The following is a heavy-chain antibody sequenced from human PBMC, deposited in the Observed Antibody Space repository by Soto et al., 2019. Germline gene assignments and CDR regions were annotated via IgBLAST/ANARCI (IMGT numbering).Heavy chain of an antibody. V-gene: IGHV3-23*01. CDR3: AKQNGAWPSNWFDA. J-gene: IGHJ5*02. CDR1: RFTFSVYG. CDR2: ISVTGESA. Sequence: GGSLRLSCTVSRFTFSVYGMSWVRQAPGKGLEWVSSISVTGESALYADSVRGRFTMSRDNSKDTLYLQMSSLRVEDTAIYYCAKQNGAWPSNWFDAWGQGALVTVYS.